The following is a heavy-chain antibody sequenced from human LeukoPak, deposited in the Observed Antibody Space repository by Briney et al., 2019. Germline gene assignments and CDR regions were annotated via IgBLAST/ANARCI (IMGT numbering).Heavy chain of an antibody. J-gene: IGHJ6*02. D-gene: IGHD3-16*01. CDR3: AKDWAPYGMDV. V-gene: IGHV3-21*01. CDR1: GFTFSSYS. CDR2: ISSSSSYI. Sequence: GGSLRLSCAASGFTFSSYSMNWVRQAPGKGLEWVSSISSSSSYIYYADSVKGRFTISRDNAKNSLYLQMNSLRAEDTAVYYCAKDWAPYGMDVWGQGTTVTVSS.